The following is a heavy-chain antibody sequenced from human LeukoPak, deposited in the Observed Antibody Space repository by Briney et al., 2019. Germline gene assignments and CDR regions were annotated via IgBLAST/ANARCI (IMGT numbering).Heavy chain of an antibody. CDR3: ARGRGGGSSPYGY. J-gene: IGHJ4*02. CDR2: ISSSSSYI. CDR1: GFTFSSYS. D-gene: IGHD2-15*01. Sequence: GGSLRLSCAASGFTFSSYSMNWVRQAPGKGLEWVSSISSSSSYIYYADSVKGRFTISRDNAKNSLYLQMNSLRAEDTAVYYCARGRGGGSSPYGYWGQGTLVTVSS. V-gene: IGHV3-21*01.